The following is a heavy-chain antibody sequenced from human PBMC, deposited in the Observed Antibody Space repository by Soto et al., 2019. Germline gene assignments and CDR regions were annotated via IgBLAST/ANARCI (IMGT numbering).Heavy chain of an antibody. CDR3: ARTPVYGRLPFDY. D-gene: IGHD3-10*01. J-gene: IGHJ4*02. CDR2: INHSGST. CDR1: GGSFSGYY. Sequence: SLTCAVYGGSFSGYYWSWIRQPPGKGLEWIGEINHSGSTNYNPSPKSRVTISVDTSKNQFSLKLSSVTAADTAVYYCARTPVYGRLPFDYWGQGTLVTVSS. V-gene: IGHV4-34*01.